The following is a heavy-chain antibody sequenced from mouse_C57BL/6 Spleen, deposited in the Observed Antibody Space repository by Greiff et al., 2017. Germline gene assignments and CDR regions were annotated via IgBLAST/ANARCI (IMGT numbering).Heavy chain of an antibody. J-gene: IGHJ4*01. CDR3: ARRDYGSSYAMDY. CDR1: GYTFTSYW. CDR2: IDPSDSYT. Sequence: QVQLQQPGAELVMPGASVKLSCKASGYTFTSYWRHWVEQRPGQGLEWIGEIDPSDSYTNYNQKFKGKSTLTVDKSSSTAYMQLSSLTSEDSAVYYCARRDYGSSYAMDYWGQGTSVTVSS. D-gene: IGHD1-1*01. V-gene: IGHV1-69*01.